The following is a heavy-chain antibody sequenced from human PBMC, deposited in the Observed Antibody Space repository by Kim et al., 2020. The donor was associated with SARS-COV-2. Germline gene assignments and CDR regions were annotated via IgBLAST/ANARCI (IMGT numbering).Heavy chain of an antibody. CDR1: GFTFSSYA. Sequence: GGSLRLSCAASGFTFSSYAMHWVRQAPGKGLEGVAVISYEGSNKYYAESVKGRFTISRDNSKRTLYLQMNSLRAEDTAIYYCAKGSGSLVWELSDYWGQG. D-gene: IGHD1-26*01. CDR3: AKGSGSLVWELSDY. V-gene: IGHV3-30*18. J-gene: IGHJ4*02. CDR2: ISYEGSNK.